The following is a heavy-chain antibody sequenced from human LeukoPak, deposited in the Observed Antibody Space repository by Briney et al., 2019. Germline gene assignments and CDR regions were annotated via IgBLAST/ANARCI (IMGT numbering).Heavy chain of an antibody. CDR1: GFTLSSYE. D-gene: IGHD3-22*01. V-gene: IGHV3-48*03. Sequence: QPGGSLRLSRAASGFTLSSYEMNWVRQAPGKGLEWVSYISCSGSTIYYADSVKGRFTFSRDNAKNSLYLQMNSLRAEDTAVYYCARDQLSYYYDTLPFFYYGMDVWGQGTTVTVSS. J-gene: IGHJ6*02. CDR3: ARDQLSYYYDTLPFFYYGMDV. CDR2: ISCSGSTI.